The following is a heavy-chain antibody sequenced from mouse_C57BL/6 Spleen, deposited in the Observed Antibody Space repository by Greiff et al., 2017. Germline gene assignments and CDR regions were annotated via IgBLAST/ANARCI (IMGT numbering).Heavy chain of an antibody. CDR3: RGYSNYGYAMDY. V-gene: IGHV1-50*01. CDR1: GYTFTSYW. Sequence: VQLQQPGAELVKPGASVKLSCKASGYTFTSYWMQWVKQRPGQGLEWIGEIDPSDSYTNYNQKFKGKATLTVDTSSSTAYMQLSSLTSEDSAVYYCRGYSNYGYAMDYWGQGTSVTVSS. CDR2: IDPSDSYT. J-gene: IGHJ4*01. D-gene: IGHD2-5*01.